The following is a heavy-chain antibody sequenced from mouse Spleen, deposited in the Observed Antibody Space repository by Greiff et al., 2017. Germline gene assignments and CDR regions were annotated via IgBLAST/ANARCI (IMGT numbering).Heavy chain of an antibody. V-gene: IGHV1-54*01. Sequence: VKLMESGAELVRPGTSVKVSCKASGYAFTNYLIEWVKQRPGQGLEWIGVINPGSGGTNYNEKFKGKATLTADKSSSTAYMQLSSLTSDDSAVYFCASVNWDVGGMYYFDYWGQGTTLTVSS. D-gene: IGHD4-1*02. J-gene: IGHJ2*01. CDR3: ASVNWDVGGMYYFDY. CDR1: GYAFTNYL. CDR2: INPGSGGT.